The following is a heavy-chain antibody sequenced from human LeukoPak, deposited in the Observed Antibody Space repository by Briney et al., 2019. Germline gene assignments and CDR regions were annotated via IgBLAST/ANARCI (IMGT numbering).Heavy chain of an antibody. D-gene: IGHD4-23*01. Sequence: PGGSLRLSCAASGFTFSSCAMHWVRQAPGKGLEWVAIISNDGSKKYYADSVKGRFTISRDNSKNTLYLQMNSLRAEDTAVYYCARDSRYGGNPIDAFDIWGQGTMVTVSS. V-gene: IGHV3-30*14. CDR2: ISNDGSKK. CDR3: ARDSRYGGNPIDAFDI. CDR1: GFTFSSCA. J-gene: IGHJ3*02.